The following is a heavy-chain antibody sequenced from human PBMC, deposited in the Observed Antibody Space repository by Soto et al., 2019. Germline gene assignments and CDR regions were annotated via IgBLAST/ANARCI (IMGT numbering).Heavy chain of an antibody. CDR2: IYYSGST. CDR3: ARLGPFAGPIYYFDY. D-gene: IGHD1-7*01. Sequence: SETLSLTCTVSGGSISSSSYYWGWIRQPPGKGLEWIGSIYYSGSTYYNPSLKSRVTISVDTSKNQFSLKLSSVTAADTAVYYCARLGPFAGPIYYFDYWGQGTLVPVSS. CDR1: GGSISSSSYY. J-gene: IGHJ4*02. V-gene: IGHV4-39*01.